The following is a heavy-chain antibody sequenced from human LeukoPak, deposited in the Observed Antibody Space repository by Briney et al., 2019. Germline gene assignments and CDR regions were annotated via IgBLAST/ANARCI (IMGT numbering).Heavy chain of an antibody. Sequence: RASVKVSCKASGYTFTSYGISWVRQAPGQGLEWMGWISAYNGNTNCAQKLQGRVTMTTDTSTSTAYMELRSLRSDDTAVYYCARAKHLDIVVVPAAMPDGYWGQGTLVTVSS. CDR3: ARAKHLDIVVVPAAMPDGY. V-gene: IGHV1-18*01. CDR2: ISAYNGNT. CDR1: GYTFTSYG. J-gene: IGHJ4*02. D-gene: IGHD2-2*03.